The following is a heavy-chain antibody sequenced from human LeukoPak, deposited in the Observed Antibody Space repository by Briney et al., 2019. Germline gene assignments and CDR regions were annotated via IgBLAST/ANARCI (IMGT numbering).Heavy chain of an antibody. D-gene: IGHD3-10*01. CDR1: GGSISRYY. Sequence: SETLSLTCTVSGGSISRYYWSWIRQPPGKGLEWIGYIYYRVTSDYNPSLKSRVTMSVDMSTRQISLKLSSVTAADTAVYYCARAVGGDGSGSLWGPGTLVTVSS. J-gene: IGHJ4*02. CDR2: IYYRVTS. CDR3: ARAVGGDGSGSL. V-gene: IGHV4-59*01.